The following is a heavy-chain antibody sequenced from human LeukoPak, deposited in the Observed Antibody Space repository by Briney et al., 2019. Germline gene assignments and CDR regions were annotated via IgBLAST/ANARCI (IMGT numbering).Heavy chain of an antibody. CDR3: ARPYSSGWIYFDY. CDR1: GGSISSYY. V-gene: IGHV4-59*08. D-gene: IGHD6-19*01. Sequence: SETLSLTCTVSGGSISSYYWSWIRQPPGKGLEWIGYIYYSGGTNYNPSLKSRVTISVDTSKNQFSLKLSSVTAADTAVYYCARPYSSGWIYFDYWGQGTLVTVSS. J-gene: IGHJ4*02. CDR2: IYYSGGT.